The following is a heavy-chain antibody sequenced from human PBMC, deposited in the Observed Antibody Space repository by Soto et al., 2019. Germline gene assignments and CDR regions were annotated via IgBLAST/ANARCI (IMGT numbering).Heavy chain of an antibody. CDR2: LSWNSGSI. J-gene: IGHJ4*02. V-gene: IGHV3-9*01. D-gene: IGHD3-10*01. CDR1: GFTFSDFA. Sequence: EVQLVESGGGLVQPGRSLRLSCAASGFTFSDFAMHWVRQAPGKGLEWVSGLSWNSGSIAYADSVKGRFTISRDNAKNSVYLQMNSLRADDTALYYCVAFGSLFANWGQGTQVTVSS. CDR3: VAFGSLFAN.